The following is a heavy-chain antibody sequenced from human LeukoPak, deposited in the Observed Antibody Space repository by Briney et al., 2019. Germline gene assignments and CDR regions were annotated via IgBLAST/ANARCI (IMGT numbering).Heavy chain of an antibody. CDR3: ARDLDIVATILDY. CDR1: GYTFTGYY. Sequence: ASVKVSCKASGYTFTGYYMHWVRQAPGQGLEWMGWINPNSGGTNYAQKFQSRVTMTRDTSISTAYMELSRLRSDDTAVYYCARDLDIVATILDYWGQGTLVTVSS. V-gene: IGHV1-2*02. J-gene: IGHJ4*02. D-gene: IGHD5-12*01. CDR2: INPNSGGT.